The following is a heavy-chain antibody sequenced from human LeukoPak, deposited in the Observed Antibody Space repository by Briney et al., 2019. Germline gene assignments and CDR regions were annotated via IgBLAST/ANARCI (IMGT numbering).Heavy chain of an antibody. CDR2: IYSGGSA. CDR1: GFTVSSNY. J-gene: IGHJ4*02. CDR3: ARATAIIAR. D-gene: IGHD5-18*01. Sequence: PGGSLRLSCAASGFTVSSNYVSWVRQAPGKGLEWVSVIYSGGSAYYADSVKGRFTISRDNSKNTLYLQMNGLRAEDTAVYYCARATAIIARWGQGTLVTVSS. V-gene: IGHV3-53*01.